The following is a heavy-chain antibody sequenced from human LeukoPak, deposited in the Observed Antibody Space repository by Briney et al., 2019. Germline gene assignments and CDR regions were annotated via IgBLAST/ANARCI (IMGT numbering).Heavy chain of an antibody. CDR2: IYYSGST. V-gene: IGHV4-59*08. CDR3: ARHGSDDGWFDP. CDR1: GGSISSYY. Sequence: SETLSLTCTVSGGSISSYYWSWIRQPPGKGLEWMGYIYYSGSTNYNPSLKSRVTISVDTSKNQFSLKLSSVTAADTAVYYCARHGSDDGWFDPWGQGTLVTVSS. D-gene: IGHD1-1*01. J-gene: IGHJ5*02.